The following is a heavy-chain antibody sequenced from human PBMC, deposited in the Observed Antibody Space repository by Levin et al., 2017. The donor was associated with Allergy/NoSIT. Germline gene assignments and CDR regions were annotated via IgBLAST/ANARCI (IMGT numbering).Heavy chain of an antibody. Sequence: GESLKISCAASGFTFSSYSMNWVRQAPGKGLEWVSYISSSSSTIYYADSVKGRFTISRDNAKNSLYLQMNSLRDEDTAVYYCARYYDILTGYYKSYYYYGMDVWGQGTTVTVSS. CDR3: ARYYDILTGYYKSYYYYGMDV. D-gene: IGHD3-9*01. V-gene: IGHV3-48*02. CDR2: ISSSSSTI. CDR1: GFTFSSYS. J-gene: IGHJ6*02.